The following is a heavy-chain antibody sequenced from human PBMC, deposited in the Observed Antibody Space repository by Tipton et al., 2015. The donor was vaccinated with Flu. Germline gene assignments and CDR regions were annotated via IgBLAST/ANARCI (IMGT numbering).Heavy chain of an antibody. Sequence: SLRLSCTASGFTFSSYAMSWVRQAPGKGLEWVSAISGSGGSTYYADSVKGRFTISRDNSKNTLYLQMNSLRVEDTAVYYCAKESGYSSSYLDYWGQGTLVTVSS. V-gene: IGHV3-23*01. D-gene: IGHD6-13*01. CDR3: AKESGYSSSYLDY. CDR2: ISGSGGST. CDR1: GFTFSSYA. J-gene: IGHJ4*02.